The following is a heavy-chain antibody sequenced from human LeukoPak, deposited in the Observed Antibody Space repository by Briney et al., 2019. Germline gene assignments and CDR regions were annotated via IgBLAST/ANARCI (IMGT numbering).Heavy chain of an antibody. CDR3: ARVRASGSYFFDY. V-gene: IGHV5-51*01. Sequence: GEPLKISCKGSGYSFTSYWIGWVRQMPAKGLEWMGIIYPGDSDTRYSPSFQGQVTISADKSTSTAYLQWSSLKASDTAMYYCARVRASGSYFFDYWGQGTLVTVSS. CDR2: IYPGDSDT. D-gene: IGHD1-26*01. J-gene: IGHJ4*02. CDR1: GYSFTSYW.